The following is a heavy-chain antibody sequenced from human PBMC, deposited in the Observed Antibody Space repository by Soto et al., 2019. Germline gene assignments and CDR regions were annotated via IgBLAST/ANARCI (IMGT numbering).Heavy chain of an antibody. V-gene: IGHV4-34*01. Sequence: PSETLSLTCAVYGGSFSGYYLSWIRQPPGKGLEWIGEINHSGSTNYNPSLKSRVTISVDTSKNQFSLYLQMNSLRDEDTAVYYCARGGNYYFDFDLWGQGTLVTVSS. D-gene: IGHD1-26*01. J-gene: IGHJ4*02. CDR1: GGSFSGYY. CDR2: INHSGST. CDR3: ARGGNYYFDFDL.